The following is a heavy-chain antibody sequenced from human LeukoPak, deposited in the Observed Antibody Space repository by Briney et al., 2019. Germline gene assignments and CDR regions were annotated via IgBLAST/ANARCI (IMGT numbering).Heavy chain of an antibody. J-gene: IGHJ6*02. V-gene: IGHV5-51*01. CDR2: IYPGDSDT. Sequence: GESLKISCKASGYRFTAYWIGWVRQMPGKGLEWMGIIYPGDSDTRYSPSFQGQVTISADKSISTAYLQWSSLKASDTAMYYCARQISPNYYYYYSMDVWGQGTTVTVS. CDR1: GYRFTAYW. CDR3: ARQISPNYYYYYSMDV.